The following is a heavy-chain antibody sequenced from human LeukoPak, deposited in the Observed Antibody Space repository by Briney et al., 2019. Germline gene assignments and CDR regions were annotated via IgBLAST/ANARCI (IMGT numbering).Heavy chain of an antibody. CDR3: ARASWIPTADAVC. V-gene: IGHV3-23*01. D-gene: IGHD2-2*03. CDR2: MKGGGEKI. Sequence: GGSLRLSSAASGFSFTNYAMSWVRQAPARGPEWLSRMKGGGEKIYADSVQGRFPLSRDDSRNTVYLQLNNLRVEDTAIYYCARASWIPTADAVCWGQGTQVTVSS. J-gene: IGHJ4*02. CDR1: GFSFTNYA.